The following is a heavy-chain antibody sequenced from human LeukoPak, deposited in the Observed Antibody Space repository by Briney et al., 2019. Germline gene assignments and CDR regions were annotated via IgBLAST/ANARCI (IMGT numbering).Heavy chain of an antibody. CDR3: ASSGWYSTPNWFDS. CDR1: GFTFSSYE. CDR2: ISSSGSTI. D-gene: IGHD6-19*01. Sequence: PGGSLRLSCAASGFTFSSYEMNWVRQAPGKGLEWVSYISSSGSTIYYADSVKGRFTISRDNAKNSLYLQMNSLRAEDTAMYYCASSGWYSTPNWFDSWGQGTLVIVSS. V-gene: IGHV3-48*03. J-gene: IGHJ5*01.